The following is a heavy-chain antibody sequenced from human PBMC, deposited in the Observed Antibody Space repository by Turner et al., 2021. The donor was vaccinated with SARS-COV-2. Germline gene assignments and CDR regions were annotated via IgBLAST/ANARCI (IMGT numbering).Heavy chain of an antibody. CDR2: INHSDST. Sequence: QVQLQQWGAGLLKPSETLSHTCAVYRGSFSGYYWSWIRQPPGKGMEWIGEINHSDSTNYNPSLKSRVTISVDTSKNQCSLKLSSVTAADTAVYYCARGGGYSYGALDYWGQGTLVTVSS. D-gene: IGHD5-18*01. CDR3: ARGGGYSYGALDY. J-gene: IGHJ4*02. CDR1: RGSFSGYY. V-gene: IGHV4-34*01.